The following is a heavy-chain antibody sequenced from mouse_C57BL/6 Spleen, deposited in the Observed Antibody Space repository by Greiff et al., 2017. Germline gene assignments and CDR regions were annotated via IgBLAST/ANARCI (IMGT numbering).Heavy chain of an antibody. CDR3: AISITTVVATGYYAMDY. D-gene: IGHD1-1*01. J-gene: IGHJ4*01. CDR2: INPGSGGT. CDR1: GYAFTNYL. V-gene: IGHV1-54*01. Sequence: VQLQQSGAELVRPGTSVKVSCKASGYAFTNYLIEWVKQRPGQGLEWIGVINPGSGGTNYNEKFKGKATLTADKSSSTAYMQLSSLTSEDSAVYFCAISITTVVATGYYAMDYWGQGTSVTVSS.